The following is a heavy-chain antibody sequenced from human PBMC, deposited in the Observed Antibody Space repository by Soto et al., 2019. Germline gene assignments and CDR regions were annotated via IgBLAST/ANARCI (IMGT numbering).Heavy chain of an antibody. V-gene: IGHV5-10-1*01. CDR3: ARHPPKVVYAMVYYYYGMDV. CDR1: GYSFTSYW. J-gene: IGHJ6*02. CDR2: IDPSDSYT. D-gene: IGHD2-8*02. Sequence: GSLKISCKGSGYSFTSYWISWVRQMPGKGLEWMGRIDPSDSYTNYSPSFQGHVTISADKSISTAYLQWSSLKASDTAMYYCARHPPKVVYAMVYYYYGMDVWGQGTTVTVSS.